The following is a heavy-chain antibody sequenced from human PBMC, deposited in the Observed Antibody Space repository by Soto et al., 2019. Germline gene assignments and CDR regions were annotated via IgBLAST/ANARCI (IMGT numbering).Heavy chain of an antibody. V-gene: IGHV3-23*01. Sequence: EEQLLESGGGLVQPGGSLRLSCAASGFSFRKYAMSWVRQAPGKGLEWVSSIHGSGGSTYYADSVKGRFTVSRDDSKEALYLQMISLRVDDTAVYFCAKDAVPGNGEWDWFDPWGRGTLVTVSS. CDR2: IHGSGGST. J-gene: IGHJ5*02. CDR1: GFSFRKYA. CDR3: AKDAVPGNGEWDWFDP. D-gene: IGHD3-10*01.